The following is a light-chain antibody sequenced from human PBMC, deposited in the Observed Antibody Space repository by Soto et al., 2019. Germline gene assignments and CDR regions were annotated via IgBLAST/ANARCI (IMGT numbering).Light chain of an antibody. J-gene: IGLJ1*01. CDR1: SSNIGAGYD. CDR2: GNS. Sequence: QSVLTQPPSVSGAPGQRVTISCTGSSSNIGAGYDVHWYQQLPGTAPKLLIYGNSNRPSGVPDRFSGSKSGTSASLAITGLQAEDEADYYCQSCDCSLSGSGVFGTGTKVTVL. CDR3: QSCDCSLSGSGV. V-gene: IGLV1-40*01.